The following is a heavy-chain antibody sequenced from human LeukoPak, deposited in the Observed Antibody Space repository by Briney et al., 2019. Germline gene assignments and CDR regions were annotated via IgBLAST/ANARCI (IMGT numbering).Heavy chain of an antibody. J-gene: IGHJ4*02. Sequence: PSETLSLTCTVSGGSISSYYWSWIRQPPGKGLEWIGYIYYTGTTNYNPSLKSRVTISVNTSKNQFSLKLSSVTAADTAVYYCARLVADSSGYYPYQFDYWGQGTLVTVSS. V-gene: IGHV4-59*08. CDR1: GGSISSYY. D-gene: IGHD3-22*01. CDR3: ARLVADSSGYYPYQFDY. CDR2: IYYTGTT.